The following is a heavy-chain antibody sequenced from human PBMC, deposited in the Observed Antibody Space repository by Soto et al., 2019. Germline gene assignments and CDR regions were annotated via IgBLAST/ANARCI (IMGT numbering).Heavy chain of an antibody. V-gene: IGHV4-31*03. CDR3: ARSRPVAGVIDY. CDR1: GGSISSGGYY. J-gene: IGHJ4*02. Sequence: QVQLQESGPGLVKPSQTLSLTCTVSGGSISSGGYYWSWIRQHPGKGLEWIGYIYYSGSTYYNPSLKSRVTISVDTSKNQFSMKLTSMTAADTAVYYCARSRPVAGVIDYWGQGTLVTVSS. D-gene: IGHD6-19*01. CDR2: IYYSGST.